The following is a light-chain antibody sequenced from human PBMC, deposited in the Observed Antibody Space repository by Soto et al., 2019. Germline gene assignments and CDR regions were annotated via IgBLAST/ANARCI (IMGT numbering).Light chain of an antibody. CDR3: QQYGGPPWT. CDR1: QSVSSSY. V-gene: IGKV3-20*01. CDR2: SAS. Sequence: ETVLTQSPGTLSLSPGERATLSCRASQSVSSSYLAWYQHKPGQAPRLLIYSASSRATGIPDRFSGSGSGTDFTLTISRLEPEDFAVYYCQQYGGPPWTFGQGTKVDIK. J-gene: IGKJ1*01.